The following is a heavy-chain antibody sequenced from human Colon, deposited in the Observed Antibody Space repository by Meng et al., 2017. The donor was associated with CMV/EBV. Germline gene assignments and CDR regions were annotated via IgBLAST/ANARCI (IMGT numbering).Heavy chain of an antibody. Sequence: QMQLQESGPGLVKPAETLSLTCTASGYPLSSGSHYWAWIRQSPGKRLEWIGSMISSEIVDYNPSLKSRVTISLDATQRQFSLRLTSVTAADTAVYFCARDLTNNWFFYWGQGTLVTVSS. CDR2: MISSEIV. CDR1: GYPLSSGSHY. D-gene: IGHD1-1*01. CDR3: ARDLTNNWFFY. J-gene: IGHJ1*01. V-gene: IGHV4-39*07.